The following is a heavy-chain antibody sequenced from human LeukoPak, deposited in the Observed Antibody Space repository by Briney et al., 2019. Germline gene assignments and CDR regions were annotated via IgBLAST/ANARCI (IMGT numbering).Heavy chain of an antibody. D-gene: IGHD3-3*01. CDR3: ARENYDFWSGYVHY. J-gene: IGHJ4*02. Sequence: SETLSLTCTVSGGSISSSSYYWGWIRQPPGKGLEWIGSIYYSGSTYYNPSLKSRVTISVDTSKNQFSLKLSSVTAADTAVYYCARENYDFWSGYVHYWGQGTLVTVSS. V-gene: IGHV4-39*02. CDR1: GGSISSSSYY. CDR2: IYYSGST.